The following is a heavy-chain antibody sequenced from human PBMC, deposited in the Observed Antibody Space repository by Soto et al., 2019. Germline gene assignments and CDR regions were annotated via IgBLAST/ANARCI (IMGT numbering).Heavy chain of an antibody. CDR3: ARLGYSGIWNAGFHX. CDR1: GYTLTGYF. V-gene: IGHV1-2*02. D-gene: IGHD1-26*01. J-gene: IGHJ3*02. Sequence: SLKVSCNASGYTLTGYFMHWVRQAPRQGLEWRGCINPSSGVTNYADQFQGRVTLTRDTSISTTYMELSGLRYYDTAVYYCARLGYSGIWNAGFHXWGQVTMDTV. CDR2: INPSSGVT.